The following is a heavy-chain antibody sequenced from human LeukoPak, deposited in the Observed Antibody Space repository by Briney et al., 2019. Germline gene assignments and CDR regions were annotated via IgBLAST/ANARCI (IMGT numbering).Heavy chain of an antibody. V-gene: IGHV2-5*02. CDR1: GFSLTTSEVL. CDR3: KHRRDRSWSFDY. Sequence: SGPTLVNPPQTLTLSCTFSGFSLTTSEVLVAWIRHPPGKALGWLALIYGDGDTRYSLSLKSRLTITKDTSKNQVVFTMTNVDPVDTATYYCKHRRDRSWSFDYWGQGTLVIVSS. J-gene: IGHJ4*02. CDR2: IYGDGDT. D-gene: IGHD6-13*01.